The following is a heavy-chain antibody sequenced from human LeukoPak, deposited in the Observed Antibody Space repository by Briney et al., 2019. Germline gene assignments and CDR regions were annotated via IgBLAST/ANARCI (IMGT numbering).Heavy chain of an antibody. CDR1: GGSVSSYY. J-gene: IGHJ6*02. Sequence: PSETLSLTCTVSGGSVSSYYWSWIRQPPGKGLEWIGYIYYSGSNNYNPSLKSRVTISVDTSKNQFSLKLSSVTAADTAVYHCASDNWNYGSSMDVWGQGTTVTVSS. V-gene: IGHV4-59*02. D-gene: IGHD1-7*01. CDR3: ASDNWNYGSSMDV. CDR2: IYYSGSN.